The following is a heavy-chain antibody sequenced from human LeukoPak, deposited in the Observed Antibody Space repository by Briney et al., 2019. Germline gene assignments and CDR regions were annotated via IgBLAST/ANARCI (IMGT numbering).Heavy chain of an antibody. V-gene: IGHV1-8*01. CDR3: ARNLGRSSWYIWFDF. CDR2: MNPNSGNT. CDR1: GYTFTNYD. D-gene: IGHD6-13*01. Sequence: ASVKVSCKASGYTFTNYDINWVRQATGQGLEWMGWMNPNSGNTGYAQKLQGRVTMTRNTSISTAYMELSSLRSEDTAVYHCARNLGRSSWYIWFDFWGQGTLVTVSS. J-gene: IGHJ5*01.